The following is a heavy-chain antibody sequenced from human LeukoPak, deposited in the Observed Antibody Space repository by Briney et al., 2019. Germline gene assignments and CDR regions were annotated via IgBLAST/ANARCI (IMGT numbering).Heavy chain of an antibody. Sequence: PSETLSLTCAVYGGSFSNYYWSWIRQPPGKGLEWIGEINDSGRINYNPSLMSRVTVSVDTSKNQFSLRLTSVTATDTAVYYCARRWNYGRNYYIDVWGNGAAVSVSS. D-gene: IGHD1-7*01. CDR2: INDSGRI. CDR1: GGSFSNYY. J-gene: IGHJ6*03. CDR3: ARRWNYGRNYYIDV. V-gene: IGHV4-34*01.